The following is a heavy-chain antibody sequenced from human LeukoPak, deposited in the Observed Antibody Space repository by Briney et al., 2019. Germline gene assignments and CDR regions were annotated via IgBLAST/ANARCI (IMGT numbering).Heavy chain of an antibody. CDR3: ARSGYSYGDLWYYYYMDV. V-gene: IGHV4-34*01. Sequence: SETLSLTCAVYGGSFSGYYWSWIRQPPGKGLEWIGEINHSGSTNYNPSLKSRVTISVDTSKNQFSLKLSSVTAADTAVYYCARSGYSYGDLWYYYYMDVWGKGTTVTISS. CDR1: GGSFSGYY. J-gene: IGHJ6*03. CDR2: INHSGST. D-gene: IGHD5-18*01.